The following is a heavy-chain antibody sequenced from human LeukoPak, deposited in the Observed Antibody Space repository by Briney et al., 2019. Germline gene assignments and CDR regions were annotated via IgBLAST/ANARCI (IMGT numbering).Heavy chain of an antibody. J-gene: IGHJ5*02. CDR2: IYYSVST. Sequence: SETMSLTCTVSGGSINSHYWSWIRQPQGKGLEWIGYIYYSVSTNYNPSLKSRVTISVDTSKNQFSLKLSSVTAADTAVYYCARSPVYSSSWYSFDPWGQGTLVTVSS. D-gene: IGHD6-13*01. CDR1: GGSINSHY. CDR3: ARSPVYSSSWYSFDP. V-gene: IGHV4-59*11.